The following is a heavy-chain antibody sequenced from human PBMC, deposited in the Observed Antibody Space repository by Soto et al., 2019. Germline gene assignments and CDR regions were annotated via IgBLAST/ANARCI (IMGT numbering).Heavy chain of an antibody. CDR1: VFTFSSYS. D-gene: IGHD3-10*01. Sequence: GSLRLSCSASVFTFSSYSMNWVRQAPGKGLEWVSSISSSSSYIYYADSVKGRFTISRDNAKNSLYLQMNSLRAEDTAVYYCARDDLLGGGSGNYYYYGMDVWGQGTTVTVSS. J-gene: IGHJ6*02. CDR2: ISSSSSYI. CDR3: ARDDLLGGGSGNYYYYGMDV. V-gene: IGHV3-21*01.